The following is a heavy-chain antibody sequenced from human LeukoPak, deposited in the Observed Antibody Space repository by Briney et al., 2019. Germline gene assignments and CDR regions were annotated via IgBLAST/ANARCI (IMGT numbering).Heavy chain of an antibody. D-gene: IGHD3-10*01. CDR2: ISWNSGSI. CDR1: GFTFDDYA. J-gene: IGHJ6*03. Sequence: GGSLRLSCAASGFTFDDYAMHWVRQAPGKGLEWVSGISWNSGSIGYADSVKGRFTISRDNAKNSLYLQMNSLRAEDMALYYCARSMDGSGSYYNGAYYYYYMDVWGKGTTVTVSS. V-gene: IGHV3-9*03. CDR3: ARSMDGSGSYYNGAYYYYYMDV.